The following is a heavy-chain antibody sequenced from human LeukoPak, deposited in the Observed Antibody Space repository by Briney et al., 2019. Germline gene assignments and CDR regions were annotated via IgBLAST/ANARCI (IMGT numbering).Heavy chain of an antibody. CDR3: ARAWDSSGWYPFDY. V-gene: IGHV1-18*01. CDR1: GYTFTSYG. CDR2: ISAYNGNT. Sequence: ASVKVSCKASGYTFTSYGISWVRQAPGQGLEWMGWISAYNGNTNYAQKLQGRVTMTTDTSTSTAYMELRSLRSDDTAVYYCARAWDSSGWYPFDYWGQGTLVTVSS. D-gene: IGHD6-19*01. J-gene: IGHJ4*02.